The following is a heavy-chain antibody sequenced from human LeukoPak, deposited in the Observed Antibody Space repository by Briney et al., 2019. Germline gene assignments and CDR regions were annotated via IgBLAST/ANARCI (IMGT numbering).Heavy chain of an antibody. CDR2: ISAYNGNT. D-gene: IGHD3-10*01. Sequence: ASVKVSCKASGYTFPSFGISWVRQAPGQGLEWMGWISAYNGNTNYAQQLQGRVTMTTDTSTSAAYMELRSLRSDDTAVYYCARGPRFGELLWHWFDPWGQGTLVTVSS. V-gene: IGHV1-18*01. CDR3: ARGPRFGELLWHWFDP. CDR1: GYTFPSFG. J-gene: IGHJ5*02.